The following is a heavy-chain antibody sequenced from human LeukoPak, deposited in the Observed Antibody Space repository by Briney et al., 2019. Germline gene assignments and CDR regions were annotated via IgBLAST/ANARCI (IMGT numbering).Heavy chain of an antibody. CDR1: GGVFSTYA. Sequence: SVKVSCKVPGGVFSTYAITWVRQTPGQGLEWMGRIIPILGTADYAREFQGKVTFTADTSTNTVYMVMSNLRSDDTAVYYCARGPGYSSGWYGVSGLDYWGQGTLVTVSS. CDR2: IIPILGTA. CDR3: ARGPGYSSGWYGVSGLDY. D-gene: IGHD6-19*01. V-gene: IGHV1-69*04. J-gene: IGHJ4*02.